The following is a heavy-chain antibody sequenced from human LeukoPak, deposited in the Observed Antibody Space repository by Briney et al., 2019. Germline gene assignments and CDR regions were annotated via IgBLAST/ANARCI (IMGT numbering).Heavy chain of an antibody. J-gene: IGHJ6*02. Sequence: GGSLRLSCAASGFTVSSNYMSWVRQAPGKGLEWVSVIYSGGSTYYADSVKGRFTISRHNSKNTLYLQMNSLRAEDTAVYYCARGPAYYGSSGYLIGYYYYGMDVWGQGTTVTVSS. D-gene: IGHD3-22*01. V-gene: IGHV3-53*04. CDR2: IYSGGST. CDR3: ARGPAYYGSSGYLIGYYYYGMDV. CDR1: GFTVSSNY.